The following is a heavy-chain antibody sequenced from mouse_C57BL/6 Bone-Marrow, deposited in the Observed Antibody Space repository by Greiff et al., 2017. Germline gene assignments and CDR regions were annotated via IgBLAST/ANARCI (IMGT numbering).Heavy chain of an antibody. D-gene: IGHD1-1*01. CDR1: GYAFSSSW. V-gene: IGHV1-82*01. Sequence: QVQLQQSGPELVKPGASVKISCKASGYAFSSSWMNWVKQRPGKGLEWIGRIYPGDGDTNYNGKFKGKATLTADKSSSTASMQLSSLTSEDSAVYFCARSQITTVVAGGGYCYFEVWGTGTTVTVSS. J-gene: IGHJ1*03. CDR3: ARSQITTVVAGGGYCYFEV. CDR2: IYPGDGDT.